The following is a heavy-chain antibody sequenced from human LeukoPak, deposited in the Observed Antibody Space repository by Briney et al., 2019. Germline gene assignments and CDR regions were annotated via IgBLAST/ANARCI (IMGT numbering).Heavy chain of an antibody. V-gene: IGHV3-21*06. CDR1: GFTFSDYG. CDR2: TPGSENNNI. Sequence: AGGSLRLSCAASGFTFSDYGMNWIRQAPGKGLEWVSSTPGSENNNICYADSGKGRFTISRYNAKNLVYLQMRSLRAEQTAMYFCARDRGALQRVDAFDVWGQGTMVTVSS. J-gene: IGHJ3*01. D-gene: IGHD5-18*01. CDR3: ARDRGALQRVDAFDV.